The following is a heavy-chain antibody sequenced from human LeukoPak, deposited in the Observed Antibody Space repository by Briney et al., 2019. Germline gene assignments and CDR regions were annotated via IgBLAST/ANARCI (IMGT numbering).Heavy chain of an antibody. CDR3: AKHLRRRFFSRTLGFDP. CDR2: INHSGST. V-gene: IGHV4-34*01. Sequence: LETLSLACAVYGGSFSGYYWSWIRQPPGKGLEWIGEINHSGSTNYNPSLKSRVTISLDTSRNQFSLKVNSVTAADTAVYYCAKHLRRRFFSRTLGFDPWGQGTLVTVSS. D-gene: IGHD3-3*01. CDR1: GGSFSGYY. J-gene: IGHJ5*02.